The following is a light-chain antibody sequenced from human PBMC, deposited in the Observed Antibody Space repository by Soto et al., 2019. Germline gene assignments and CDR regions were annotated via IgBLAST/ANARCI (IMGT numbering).Light chain of an antibody. CDR1: HSVSSS. Sequence: EVVMTQSPATLSVSPGERATLSCRASHSVSSSLAWYQQKPGQAPRLLIYGASTRATGIPARFSGSGSGTEFTLTISSLQSEDFAVYYCQQYNNWPRALTFGGGTKVDIK. V-gene: IGKV3-15*01. J-gene: IGKJ4*01. CDR3: QQYNNWPRALT. CDR2: GAS.